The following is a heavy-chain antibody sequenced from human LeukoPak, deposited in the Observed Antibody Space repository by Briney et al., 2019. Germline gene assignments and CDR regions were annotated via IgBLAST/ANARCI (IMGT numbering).Heavy chain of an antibody. CDR2: ISSGGGST. CDR1: GFTFSSYA. CDR3: TTAAYDFWSGFTPPNH. V-gene: IGHV3-23*01. J-gene: IGHJ5*02. Sequence: PGGSLRLSCAGSGFTFSSYAMSWVRQAPGKGLEWVSGISSGGGSTYYADSVKGRFTISRDNSKNTLDLEMNSLRAEDTAVYYCTTAAYDFWSGFTPPNHWGQGTLVTVSS. D-gene: IGHD3-3*01.